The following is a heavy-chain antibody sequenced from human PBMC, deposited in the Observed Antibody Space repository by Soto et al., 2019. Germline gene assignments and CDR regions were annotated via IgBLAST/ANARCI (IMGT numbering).Heavy chain of an antibody. V-gene: IGHV3-23*01. Sequence: EVQLLESGGGLEQPGGSLRLSCAASGFTFSSYDMSWVRQAPGKGLEWISAISGSGGSAYYADSVKGRFTIYRDNYKNTLLVQLNSLRSEDTAIYYCAKEDDAWTNGHFDIWGQGTVVTVSS. CDR2: ISGSGGSA. J-gene: IGHJ3*02. CDR1: GFTFSSYD. CDR3: AKEDDAWTNGHFDI. D-gene: IGHD2-8*01.